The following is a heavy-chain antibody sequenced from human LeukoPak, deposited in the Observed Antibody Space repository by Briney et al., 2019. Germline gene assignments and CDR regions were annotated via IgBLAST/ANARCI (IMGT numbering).Heavy chain of an antibody. CDR2: IPYDGSNT. CDR3: AKNTKPTLVTPDF. J-gene: IGHJ4*02. CDR1: GFTFRTYG. Sequence: GGSLRLSCGVSGFTFRTYGMHWVRQAPGKGLEWVAVIPYDGSNTYYADSVKGRFTISRDNSKNTLYLQMNSLRVEDSAVYYCAKNTKPTLVTPDFWGQGTLVTVSS. V-gene: IGHV3-30*18. D-gene: IGHD4-23*01.